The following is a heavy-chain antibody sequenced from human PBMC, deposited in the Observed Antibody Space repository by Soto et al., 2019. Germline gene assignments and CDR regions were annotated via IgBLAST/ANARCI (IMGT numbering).Heavy chain of an antibody. CDR3: AKVITMIVVVTPDAFDI. J-gene: IGHJ3*02. CDR2: ISGSGGST. Sequence: GSLRLSCAASGXTLSSYSMSWVRQAPGKGLEWVSAISGSGGSTYYADSVKGRFTISRYNSKNTMYLQMNSLRDEDTAVYYCAKVITMIVVVTPDAFDIWGQGTMGTVSS. D-gene: IGHD3-22*01. CDR1: GXTLSSYS. V-gene: IGHV3-23*01.